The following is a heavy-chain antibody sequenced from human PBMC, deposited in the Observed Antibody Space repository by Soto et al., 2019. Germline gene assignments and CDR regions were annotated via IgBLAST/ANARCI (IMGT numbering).Heavy chain of an antibody. V-gene: IGHV4-4*07. D-gene: IGHD1-26*01. CDR2: IFPTGNT. CDR3: ARGSLGPDY. Sequence: QVQLQESGPGQVKPSETLSLTCTVSSGSLNNYYWSWIRQPAGQGLEWLGRIFPTGNTEYNPSHRSRVTMSVDTSNKLFSLKLTSVTDADTAVYYCARGSLGPDYWGPGNLVTVSS. J-gene: IGHJ4*02. CDR1: SGSLNNYY.